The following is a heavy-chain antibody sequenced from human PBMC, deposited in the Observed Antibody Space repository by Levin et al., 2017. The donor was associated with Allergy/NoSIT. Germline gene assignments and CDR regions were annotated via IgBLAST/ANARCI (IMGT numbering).Heavy chain of an antibody. J-gene: IGHJ4*02. D-gene: IGHD3-9*01. CDR2: ISWNSGSI. Sequence: GGSLRLSCAASGFTFDDYAMHWVRQAPGKGLEWVSGISWNSGSIGYADSVKGRFTISRDNAKNSLYLQMNSLRAEDTALYYCAKDESYDILTGYIDYWGQGTLVTVSS. CDR3: AKDESYDILTGYIDY. V-gene: IGHV3-9*01. CDR1: GFTFDDYA.